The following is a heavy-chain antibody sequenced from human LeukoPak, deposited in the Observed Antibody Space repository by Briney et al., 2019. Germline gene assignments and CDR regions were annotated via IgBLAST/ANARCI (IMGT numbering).Heavy chain of an antibody. CDR2: INTNTGNP. J-gene: IGHJ4*02. CDR1: GYTFTGYY. D-gene: IGHD3-10*01. Sequence: GASVKVSCKASGYTFTGYYMHWVRQAPGQGLEWMGWINTNTGNPTYAQGFTGRFVFSLDTSVSTAYLQISSLKAEDTAVYYCARALITMVRGVIITPLGYWGQGTLVTVSS. V-gene: IGHV7-4-1*02. CDR3: ARALITMVRGVIITPLGY.